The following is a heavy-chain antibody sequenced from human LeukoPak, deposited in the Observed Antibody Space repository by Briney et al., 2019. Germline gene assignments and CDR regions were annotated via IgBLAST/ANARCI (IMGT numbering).Heavy chain of an antibody. D-gene: IGHD1-26*01. J-gene: IGHJ4*02. Sequence: KSSETLSLTCSVSGDSISSSGYYWGWIRQPPGKGLEWIGSTYYGGNTYYNASLKSRVTISVDTSKNLFSPKLNSVTAADTGVYYCARSKNGKCDYWGQGTLVTVSS. CDR1: GDSISSSGYY. CDR2: TYYGGNT. V-gene: IGHV4-39*07. CDR3: ARSKNGKCDY.